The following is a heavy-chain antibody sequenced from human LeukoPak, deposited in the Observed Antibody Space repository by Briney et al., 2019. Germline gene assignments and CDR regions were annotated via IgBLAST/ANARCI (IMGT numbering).Heavy chain of an antibody. V-gene: IGHV3-9*01. D-gene: IGHD6-6*01. Sequence: PGRSLRLSCAASGFTFDDYAMHWVRQAPGKGLEWVSGISWNSGSIGYADSVKGRFTISRGNAKNSLYLQMNSLRAEDTALYYCAKYRDYSSSGASADYWGQGTLVTVSS. CDR2: ISWNSGSI. CDR3: AKYRDYSSSGASADY. J-gene: IGHJ4*02. CDR1: GFTFDDYA.